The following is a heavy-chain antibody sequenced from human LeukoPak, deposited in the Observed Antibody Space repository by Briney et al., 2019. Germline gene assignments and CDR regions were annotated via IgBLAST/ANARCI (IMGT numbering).Heavy chain of an antibody. V-gene: IGHV3-20*01. CDR2: INWNGGST. Sequence: PGGSLRLSCAASGFTFDDYGMSWVRQAPGKGLEWVSGINWNGGSTGYADSVKGRFTISRDNAKNSLYLQMNSLRAEDTALYHCAREHHYYYDSSEDALDIWGQGTMVTVSS. CDR3: AREHHYYYDSSEDALDI. D-gene: IGHD3-22*01. CDR1: GFTFDDYG. J-gene: IGHJ3*02.